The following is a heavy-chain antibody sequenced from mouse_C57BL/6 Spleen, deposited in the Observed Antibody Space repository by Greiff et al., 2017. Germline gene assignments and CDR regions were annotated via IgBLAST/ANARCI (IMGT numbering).Heavy chain of an antibody. J-gene: IGHJ2*01. CDR3: ARSHYYGSSNFGY. V-gene: IGHV1-9*01. CDR2: ILPGSGST. D-gene: IGHD1-1*01. CDR1: GYTFTGYW. Sequence: QVQLQQSGAELMKPGVSVKLSCKAPGYTFTGYWIEWVKQRPGHGLEWIGEILPGSGSTNYNEKFKGKATFTADTASNTPYLQRSSLTTEDSAIYYGARSHYYGSSNFGYWGQGTTLTVSS.